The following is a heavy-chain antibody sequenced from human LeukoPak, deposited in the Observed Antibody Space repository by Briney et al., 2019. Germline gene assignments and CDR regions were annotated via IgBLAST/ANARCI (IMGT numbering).Heavy chain of an antibody. D-gene: IGHD1-26*01. V-gene: IGHV4/OR15-8*02. Sequence: PSETLSLTCGVSGGSISGTNWWCWVRQPPGQGLEWIGEISLAGQTNYNPSLNGRVTMSLYKTSNQLSQSLTTVNAADTATYYSSRESGAFFPFGYWGQGTLVIVSS. CDR1: GGSISGTNW. J-gene: IGHJ4*02. CDR3: SRESGAFFPFGY. CDR2: ISLAGQT.